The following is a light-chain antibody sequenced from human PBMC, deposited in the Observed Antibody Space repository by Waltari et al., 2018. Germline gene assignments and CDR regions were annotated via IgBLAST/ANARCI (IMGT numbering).Light chain of an antibody. Sequence: YELTQPPSVSMSPGQTARITCSGDALPRQFTSWYHQKPGQAPILLLYRDTERPSGIPERFSGSFSVTTVTLTITEVQAEDEGDYYCQSTDSTGSFLVFGGGTSLTVL. V-gene: IGLV3-25*03. CDR3: QSTDSTGSFLV. CDR2: RDT. CDR1: ALPRQF. J-gene: IGLJ3*02.